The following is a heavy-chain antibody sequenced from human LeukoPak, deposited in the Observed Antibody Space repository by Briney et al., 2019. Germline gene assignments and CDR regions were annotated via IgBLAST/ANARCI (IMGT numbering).Heavy chain of an antibody. J-gene: IGHJ4*02. D-gene: IGHD2-2*01. V-gene: IGHV3-23*01. CDR3: AKGGYASMARFDY. CDR1: GFTFSSYA. CDR2: ISGSGGST. Sequence: HPGGSLRLSCAASGFTFSSYAMSWVRQAPGKGLEWVSAISGSGGSTYYADSVKGRFTISRDNSKNTLYLQMNSLRAEDTAVYYCAKGGYASMARFDYWGQGTLVTVSS.